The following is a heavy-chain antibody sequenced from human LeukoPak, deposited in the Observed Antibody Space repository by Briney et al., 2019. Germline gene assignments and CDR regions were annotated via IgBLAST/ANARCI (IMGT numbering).Heavy chain of an antibody. Sequence: GGSLRLSCAASGFAFSSYAMHWVRQAPGKGLEYVSVISSNGGSTYYADSVKGRFTISRDNSKNTLYLQMSSLRAEDTAVYYCAKHDSGYMKDFDYWGQGTLVTVSS. CDR3: AKHDSGYMKDFDY. D-gene: IGHD4-17*01. CDR2: ISSNGGST. V-gene: IGHV3-64*04. CDR1: GFAFSSYA. J-gene: IGHJ4*02.